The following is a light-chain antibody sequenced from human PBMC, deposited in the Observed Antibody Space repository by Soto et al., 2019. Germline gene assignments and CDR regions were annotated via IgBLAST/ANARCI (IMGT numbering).Light chain of an antibody. Sequence: LTQSSSASASLGSSVKLTCTLSSGHSSYIIAWHQQQPGKAPRYLMKLEGSGSYNKGSGVPDRFSGSSSGADRYLTISNLQSEDEADYYCETWDSNSYVVFGGGTKVTVL. V-gene: IGLV4-60*03. CDR1: SGHSSYI. J-gene: IGLJ2*01. CDR3: ETWDSNSYVV. CDR2: LEGSGSY.